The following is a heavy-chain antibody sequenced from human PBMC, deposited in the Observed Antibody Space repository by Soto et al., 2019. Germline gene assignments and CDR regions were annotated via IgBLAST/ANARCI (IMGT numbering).Heavy chain of an antibody. J-gene: IGHJ4*02. CDR2: IIPILGIA. CDR1: GGTFSSYT. D-gene: IGHD1-26*01. CDR3: AREGGHREVHRIPFDY. V-gene: IGHV1-69*04. Sequence: SVKGSCKASGGTFSSYTISWVRQSPGQGLEWMGRIIPILGIANYAQKFQGRVTITADKSTSTAYMELNSLRAEDTAVYYCAREGGHREVHRIPFDYWGQGTLVTVSS.